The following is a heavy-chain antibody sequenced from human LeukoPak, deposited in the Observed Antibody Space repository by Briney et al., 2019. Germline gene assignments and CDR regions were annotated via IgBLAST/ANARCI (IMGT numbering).Heavy chain of an antibody. J-gene: IGHJ3*02. Sequence: GGSLRLSCVGSGFRASDYYMGWIRQAPGKGLEWVSYISNDSVDKYYVDSVRGRFTISRDNAKKSMYLQMSGLRVEDTAVYYCARRDWVSGAVRAFDILRQGAMVTVSS. V-gene: IGHV3-11*04. CDR2: ISNDSVDK. CDR3: ARRDWVSGAVRAFDI. CDR1: GFRASDYY. D-gene: IGHD3-3*01.